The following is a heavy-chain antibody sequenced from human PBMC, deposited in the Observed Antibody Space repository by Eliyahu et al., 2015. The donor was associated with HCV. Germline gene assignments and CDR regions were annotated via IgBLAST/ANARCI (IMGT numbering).Heavy chain of an antibody. CDR2: ISSSGRAT. Sequence: EVQLVESGGGLVQPGGSLXLSCXAXGFXFSSYEMNWVRQAPGKGLEWVSYISSSGRATYYADSVKGRFTISRDNAKNSLYLQMNSLRAEDMAFYYCVRGYASNKRFDPWGQGTLVTVSS. J-gene: IGHJ5*02. CDR3: VRGYASNKRFDP. V-gene: IGHV3-48*03. CDR1: GFXFSSYE. D-gene: IGHD2/OR15-2a*01.